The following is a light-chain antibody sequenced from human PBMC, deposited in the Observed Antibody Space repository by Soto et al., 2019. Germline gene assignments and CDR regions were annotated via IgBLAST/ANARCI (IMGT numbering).Light chain of an antibody. CDR1: QAMNNY. Sequence: DIQMTQSPSSLSASVGDRVAITCLASQAMNNYLAWYQQKPGKVPTLLISAASTLQSGVPSRFSGSGSGTDFTLTISSLQPEDVATYYCQKFNAVPTFGGGTKVEI. CDR3: QKFNAVPT. V-gene: IGKV1-27*01. J-gene: IGKJ4*01. CDR2: AAS.